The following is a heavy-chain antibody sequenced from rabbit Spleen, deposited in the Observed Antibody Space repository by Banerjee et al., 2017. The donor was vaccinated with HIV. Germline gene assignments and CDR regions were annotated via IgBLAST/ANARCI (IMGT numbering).Heavy chain of an antibody. CDR1: GFDFSSYY. CDR2: IDPIFGIT. J-gene: IGHJ4*01. V-gene: IGHV1S40*01. Sequence: QSLEESGGDLVKPGGSLTLTCTASGFDFSSYYMSWVRQAPGKGLVWIGYIDPIFGITYYANWVNGRFSISRENAQNTVFLQMTSLTAADTATYFCVREVAAKFNLWGQGTLVTVS. CDR3: VREVAAKFNL. D-gene: IGHD4-1*01.